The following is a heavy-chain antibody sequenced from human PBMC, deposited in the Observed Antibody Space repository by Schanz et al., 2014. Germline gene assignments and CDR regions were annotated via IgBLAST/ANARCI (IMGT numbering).Heavy chain of an antibody. CDR3: ARVKYCTITRCYRTETEGIYYMDV. J-gene: IGHJ6*03. D-gene: IGHD2-2*01. Sequence: EVQLLESGGGLVQPGGSLRLSCATSGFSFSSYAINWVRQAPGKGLEWVSIISGSGGNTYYADAVRGRFTISRDNSKTTVYLQMNSLRAEDTAVYYCARVKYCTITRCYRTETEGIYYMDVWGKGTTVTVSS. V-gene: IGHV3-23*01. CDR1: GFSFSSYA. CDR2: ISGSGGNT.